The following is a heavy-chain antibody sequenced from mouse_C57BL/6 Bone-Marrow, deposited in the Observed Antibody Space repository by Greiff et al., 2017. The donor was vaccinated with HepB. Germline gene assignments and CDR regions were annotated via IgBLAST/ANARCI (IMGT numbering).Heavy chain of an antibody. D-gene: IGHD2-4*01. CDR3: ARELRRDYAMDY. CDR1: GFTFSSYA. J-gene: IGHJ4*01. Sequence: EVKVVESGGGLVKPGGSLKLSCAASGFTFSSYAMSWVRQTPEKRLEWVATISDGGSYIYYPDNVKGRFTISRDNAKNNLYLQIHHLKSEDTAMYYCARELRRDYAMDYWGQGTSVTVSS. CDR2: ISDGGSYI. V-gene: IGHV5-4*01.